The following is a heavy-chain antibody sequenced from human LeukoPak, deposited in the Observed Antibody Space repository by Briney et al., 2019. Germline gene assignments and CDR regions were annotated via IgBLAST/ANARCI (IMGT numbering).Heavy chain of an antibody. J-gene: IGHJ6*03. CDR3: ARALGYYYYYYMDV. V-gene: IGHV3-21*01. CDR1: GFTFISYS. CDR2: ISSSSSYI. D-gene: IGHD3-16*01. Sequence: GWSLRLSCAASGFTFISYSRNWVRQARGRGLVGVSSISSSSSYIYYADSVKGRFTISRDNAKDSLYLQMNSLRAEDTAVYYCARALGYYYYYYMDVWGKGTTVTVSS.